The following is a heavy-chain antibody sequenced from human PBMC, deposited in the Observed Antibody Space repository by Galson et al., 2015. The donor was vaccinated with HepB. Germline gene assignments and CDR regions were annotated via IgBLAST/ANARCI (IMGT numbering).Heavy chain of an antibody. CDR3: ARDAYCSSTSCYPRGGMDV. Sequence: SVKVSCKASGYTFTSYAMHWVRQAPGQRLEWMGWINAGNGNTKYSQKFQGRVTITRDTSASTAYMELSSLRSEDTAVYYCARDAYCSSTSCYPRGGMDVWGQGTTVTVSS. CDR1: GYTFTSYA. D-gene: IGHD2-2*01. CDR2: INAGNGNT. J-gene: IGHJ6*02. V-gene: IGHV1-3*01.